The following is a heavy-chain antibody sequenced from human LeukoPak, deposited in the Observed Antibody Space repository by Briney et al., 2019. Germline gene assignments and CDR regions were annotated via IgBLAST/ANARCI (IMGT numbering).Heavy chain of an antibody. CDR3: AKDPYSSGPYNWFDP. CDR2: ISGSGGST. J-gene: IGHJ5*02. V-gene: IGHV3-23*01. Sequence: GGSLRLSCAASGFTFSSYGMSWVHQAPGKGLEWVSTISGSGGSTYYADSVKGLFTISRDNSKNTLYLQMNSLRAEDTAVYYCAKDPYSSGPYNWFDPWGQGTLVTVSS. D-gene: IGHD6-19*01. CDR1: GFTFSSYG.